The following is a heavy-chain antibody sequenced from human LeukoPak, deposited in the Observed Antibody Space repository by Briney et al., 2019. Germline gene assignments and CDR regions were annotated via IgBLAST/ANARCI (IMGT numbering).Heavy chain of an antibody. Sequence: SETLSLTCAVSGYSMSSGYYSGWIRQPPGKGLEWIGSIYHSGSTYYNPSLKSRVTISGDTSKNQFSLKLSSVTAADTAVYYCARSVLRYFDWSMGGSYFNYWGQGTLVTVSS. CDR3: ARSVLRYFDWSMGGSYFNY. CDR2: IYHSGST. D-gene: IGHD3-9*01. V-gene: IGHV4-38-2*01. CDR1: GYSMSSGYY. J-gene: IGHJ4*02.